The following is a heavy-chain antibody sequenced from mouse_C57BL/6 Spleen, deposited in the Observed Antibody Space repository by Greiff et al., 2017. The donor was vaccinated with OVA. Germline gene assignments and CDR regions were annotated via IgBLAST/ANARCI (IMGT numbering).Heavy chain of an antibody. D-gene: IGHD2-3*01. V-gene: IGHV1-54*01. CDR3: ARSGDGGYFDY. CDR2: INPGSGGT. J-gene: IGHJ2*01. CDR1: GYAFTNYL. Sequence: QVQLQQSGAELVRPGTSVKVSCKASGYAFTNYLIEWVKQRPGQGLEWIGVINPGSGGTNYNEKFKGKATLTADKSSSTAYMQLSSLTSEDSAVYFCARSGDGGYFDYWGQGTTLTVSS.